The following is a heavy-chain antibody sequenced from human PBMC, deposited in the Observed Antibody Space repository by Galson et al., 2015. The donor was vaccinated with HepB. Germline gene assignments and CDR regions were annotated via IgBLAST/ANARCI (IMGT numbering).Heavy chain of an antibody. CDR1: GGTFSSYA. CDR2: IIPIFGTA. CDR3: ARGVSSGWSEYFDY. J-gene: IGHJ4*02. D-gene: IGHD6-19*01. V-gene: IGHV1-69*01. Sequence: SCKASGGTFSSYAISWVRQAPGQGLEWMGGIIPIFGTANYAQKFQGRVTITADESTSTAYMELSSLRSEDTAVYYCARGVSSGWSEYFDYWGQGTLVTVSS.